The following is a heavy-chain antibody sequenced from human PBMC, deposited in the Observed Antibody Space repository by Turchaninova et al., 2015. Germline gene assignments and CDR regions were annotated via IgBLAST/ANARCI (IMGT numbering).Heavy chain of an antibody. J-gene: IGHJ6*02. D-gene: IGHD3-9*01. CDR1: GFSRTNARRG. CDR3: AQMREFDSYSYYGMDV. V-gene: IGHV2-26*01. Sequence: QVTLKESGPVLVKPTETVTLTFTVSGFSRTNARRGVSWIRQPPGKALEWLAHIFSNDEKSYSTSLKSRLTISKDTSKSQVVLIMTNMDPVDTATYFCAQMREFDSYSYYGMDVWGQGTTVTVSS. CDR2: IFSNDEK.